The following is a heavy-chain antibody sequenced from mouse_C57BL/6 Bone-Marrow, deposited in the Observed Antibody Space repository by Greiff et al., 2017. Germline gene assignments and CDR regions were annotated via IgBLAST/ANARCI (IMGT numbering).Heavy chain of an antibody. CDR3: ARCYYGPYYAMDY. Sequence: QVQLQQPGAELVKPGASVKLSCKASGYTFTSYWMQWVKQRHGQGLEWIGEIDPADSYTNYNQKFKGKATLTVETSSSTAYMQLSSLTSEDSAVYYCARCYYGPYYAMDYWGQGTSVTVSS. J-gene: IGHJ4*01. V-gene: IGHV1-50*01. CDR1: GYTFTSYW. D-gene: IGHD1-1*01. CDR2: IDPADSYT.